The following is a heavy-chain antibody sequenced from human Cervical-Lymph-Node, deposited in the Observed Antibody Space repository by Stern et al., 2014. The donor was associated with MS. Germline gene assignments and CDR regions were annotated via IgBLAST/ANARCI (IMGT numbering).Heavy chain of an antibody. J-gene: IGHJ4*02. CDR2: ISKDGSKK. V-gene: IGHV3-30*18. CDR1: GLNFSSYG. Sequence: QDQLVQSGGGVVQPGRSLRLSCEASGLNFSSYGMHWVRQAPGKEPEWVAVISKDGSKKYYAGSVKGRFTVSRDNSKNTLFLQMNSLRREDTAVYYCAKAWGHWGQGTLVIVSS. D-gene: IGHD7-27*01. CDR3: AKAWGH.